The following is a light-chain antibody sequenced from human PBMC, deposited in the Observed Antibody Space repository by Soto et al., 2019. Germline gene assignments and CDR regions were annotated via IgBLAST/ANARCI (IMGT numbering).Light chain of an antibody. J-gene: IGLJ1*01. CDR2: EVT. V-gene: IGLV2-23*02. Sequence: QSALTQPASVSGSPGESITISCTGTRSDVGSYNSIAWYQQHPGKAPRVMIFEVTKRPSGVSNRFSGSKSGNTASLTISGLKVEDEADYYCCSSGGSPTYVFGTGTKLTVL. CDR3: CSSGGSPTYV. CDR1: RSDVGSYNS.